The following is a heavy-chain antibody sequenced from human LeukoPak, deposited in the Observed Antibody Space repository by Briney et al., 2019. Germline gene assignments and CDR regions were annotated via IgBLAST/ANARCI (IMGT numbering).Heavy chain of an antibody. J-gene: IGHJ4*02. V-gene: IGHV3-23*01. D-gene: IGHD2-21*02. CDR1: GFTFSSYA. Sequence: PGGSLRLSCAASGFTFSSYAMSWVRQAPGKGLEWVSAISGSGGSTYYADSVKGRFTISRDNSKNTLYLQMNSLRAEDTAVYYCAKQGPQYCGGDCDFDYWGQGTLVTVSS. CDR2: ISGSGGST. CDR3: AKQGPQYCGGDCDFDY.